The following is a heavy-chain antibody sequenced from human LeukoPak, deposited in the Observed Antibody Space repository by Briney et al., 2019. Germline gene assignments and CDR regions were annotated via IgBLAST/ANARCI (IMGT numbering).Heavy chain of an antibody. V-gene: IGHV1-2*02. J-gene: IGHJ4*02. Sequence: GASVKVSCKASGYTSTGYYMHWVRQAPGQGLEWMGWINPNSGGTNYAQKFQGRVTMTRDTSISTAYMELSRLRSDDTAVYYCARSPTYYDSSGYLTGIDYWGQGTLVTVSS. CDR2: INPNSGGT. CDR1: GYTSTGYY. D-gene: IGHD3-22*01. CDR3: ARSPTYYDSSGYLTGIDY.